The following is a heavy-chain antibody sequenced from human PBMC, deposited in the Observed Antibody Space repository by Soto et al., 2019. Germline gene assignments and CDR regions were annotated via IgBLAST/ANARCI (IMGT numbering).Heavy chain of an antibody. Sequence: GGSLRLSCASSGFTFSSYGMHWVRQAPGKGLEWVAVISYDGSNKYYADSVKGRFTISRDNSKNTLYLQMNSLRAEDTAVYYCAEDHDDGIAVAGTFYYYGMDVWGQGTTVTVS. CDR1: GFTFSSYG. CDR3: AEDHDDGIAVAGTFYYYGMDV. D-gene: IGHD6-19*01. J-gene: IGHJ6*02. CDR2: ISYDGSNK. V-gene: IGHV3-30*18.